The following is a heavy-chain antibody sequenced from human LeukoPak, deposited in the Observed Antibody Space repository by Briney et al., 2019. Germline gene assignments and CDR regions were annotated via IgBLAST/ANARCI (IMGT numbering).Heavy chain of an antibody. V-gene: IGHV6-1*01. CDR1: GDTFPSNTVT. CDR2: TYERSKLYR. D-gene: IGHD1-26*01. J-gene: IGHJ4*02. Sequence: SQTLSLTCAVTGDTFPSNTVTWIWNRQSQARGLEWLVRTYERSKLYREYAGCVQIRITINADKSKNQFSLQLNSVTPEDTAVYYCGRQNSGKGGIDYWGQGTLVTVSS. CDR3: GRQNSGKGGIDY.